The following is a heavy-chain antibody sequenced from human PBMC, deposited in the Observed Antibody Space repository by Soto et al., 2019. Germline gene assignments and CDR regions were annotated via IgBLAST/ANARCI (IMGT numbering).Heavy chain of an antibody. CDR2: IYFSGST. D-gene: IGHD4-4*01. CDR1: SRSMSSRRSC. Sequence: QILSPACTVVSRSMSSRRSCWDWILQPRGKGLEWIGNIYFSGSTHYNPSLRSRVSISVDTSNNQFTLELSSVTAADTAVYCCGSHSRDDYSKGGSGIPDSWGPGTPVTVSS. CDR3: GSHSRDDYSKGGSGIPDS. J-gene: IGHJ4*02. V-gene: IGHV4-39*01.